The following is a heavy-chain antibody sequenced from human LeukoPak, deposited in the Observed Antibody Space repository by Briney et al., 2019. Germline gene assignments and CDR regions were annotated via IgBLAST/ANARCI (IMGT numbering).Heavy chain of an antibody. CDR2: ISSSGSTI. J-gene: IGHJ4*02. Sequence: NPGGSLRLSCAASGFTLSAYYMAWVRQAPGKGLEWVSYISSSGSTIYYADSVKGRFTISRDNAKNSLYLQMNSLRAEDTAVYYCAKIGVRRLDSHLDYFDYWGQGTLVTVSS. V-gene: IGHV3-11*01. CDR1: GFTLSAYY. D-gene: IGHD3-10*01. CDR3: AKIGVRRLDSHLDYFDY.